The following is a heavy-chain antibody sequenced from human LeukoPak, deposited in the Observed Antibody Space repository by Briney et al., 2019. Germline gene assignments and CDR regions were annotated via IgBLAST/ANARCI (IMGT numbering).Heavy chain of an antibody. CDR2: IVVGSGNT. CDR1: GGTFSSYA. V-gene: IGHV1-58*02. CDR3: AADRPDYYDSSGYYAGYYYYMDV. J-gene: IGHJ6*03. Sequence: SVKVSCKASGGTFSSYAMQWVRQARGQRLEWIGWIVVGSGNTNYAQKFQERVTITRDMSTSTAYMELSSLRSEDTAVYYCAADRPDYYDSSGYYAGYYYYMDVWGKGTTVTVSS. D-gene: IGHD3-22*01.